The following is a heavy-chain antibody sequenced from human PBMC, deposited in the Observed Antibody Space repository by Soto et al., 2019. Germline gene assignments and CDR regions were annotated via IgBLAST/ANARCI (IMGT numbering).Heavy chain of an antibody. CDR2: ISYDGSNK. D-gene: IGHD6-19*01. V-gene: IGHV3-30*18. Sequence: GGPLRLSCAASGFTFSSYGMHWVRQAPGKGLEWVAVISYDGSNKYYADSVKGRFTISRDNSKNTLYLQMNSLRAEDTAVYYCAKDRRVVAVAAPFDYWGQGTLVTVSS. CDR1: GFTFSSYG. CDR3: AKDRRVVAVAAPFDY. J-gene: IGHJ4*02.